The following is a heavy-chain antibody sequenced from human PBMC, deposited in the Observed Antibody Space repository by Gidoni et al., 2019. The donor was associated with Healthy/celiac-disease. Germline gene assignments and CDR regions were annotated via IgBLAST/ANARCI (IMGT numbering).Heavy chain of an antibody. D-gene: IGHD3-3*01. J-gene: IGHJ4*02. CDR2: IYYSGST. Sequence: QVQLQESGPGLVKPSETLSLTCTVSGGSVSSGSYYWSWIRQPPGKGLEWIGYIYYSGSTNYNPSLKSRVTISVDTSKNQFSLKLSSVTAADTAVYYCARAINYDFWSGYRGYFDYWGQGTLVTVSA. CDR1: GGSVSSGSYY. V-gene: IGHV4-61*01. CDR3: ARAINYDFWSGYRGYFDY.